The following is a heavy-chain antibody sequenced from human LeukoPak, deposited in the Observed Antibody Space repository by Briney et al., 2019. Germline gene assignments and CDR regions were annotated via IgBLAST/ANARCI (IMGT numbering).Heavy chain of an antibody. V-gene: IGHV3-23*01. CDR2: ISSVGGST. D-gene: IGHD3-22*01. J-gene: IGHJ5*02. CDR3: AKGGYYDNSGYPSNWFDP. CDR1: GFTFSSYA. Sequence: GGSLRLSCAASGFTFSSYAMSWVRQAPGKGLEWVSSISSVGGSTYYADSVKGRFTISRDNSKNTLYLQINSLRVEDTAVYFCAKGGYYDNSGYPSNWFDPWGRGTLV.